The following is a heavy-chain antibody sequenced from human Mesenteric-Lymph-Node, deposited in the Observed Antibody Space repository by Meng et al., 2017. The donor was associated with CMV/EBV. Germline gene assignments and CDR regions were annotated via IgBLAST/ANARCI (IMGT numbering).Heavy chain of an antibody. J-gene: IGHJ4*02. D-gene: IGHD6-19*01. CDR3: ARGVAGFHLDY. Sequence: GSLRLSCTVSGYSISSGYYWGWIRQPPGKGLEWIGSIYHSGSTYYNPSLKSRVTISVDTSKNQFSLKLSSVTAADTAVYYCARGVAGFHLDYWGQGTLVTVSS. V-gene: IGHV4-38-2*02. CDR1: GYSISSGYY. CDR2: IYHSGST.